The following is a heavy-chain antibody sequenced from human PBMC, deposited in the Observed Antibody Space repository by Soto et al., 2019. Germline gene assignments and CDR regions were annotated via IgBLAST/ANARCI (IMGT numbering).Heavy chain of an antibody. Sequence: QVQFVQSGAEVRKPGASVKVSCKASGYSFTNYAMHWVRQAPGQGLEWMGWINAGNGYAKYSQKFQGRVTITRDTSASTAYMELSSLSSEDTAVYYCARESWSDLYYYYGMDVWGQGTTVTVSS. V-gene: IGHV1-3*01. D-gene: IGHD3-3*01. CDR1: GYSFTNYA. CDR3: ARESWSDLYYYYGMDV. CDR2: INAGNGYA. J-gene: IGHJ6*02.